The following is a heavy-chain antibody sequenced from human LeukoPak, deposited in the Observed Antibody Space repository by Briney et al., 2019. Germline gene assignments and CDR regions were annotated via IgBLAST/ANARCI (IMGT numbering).Heavy chain of an antibody. D-gene: IGHD5-18*01. CDR3: ARVAEIQLWLHSAFDY. Sequence: PGGSLRLSCAASGFTFSSYNMNWVRQAPGKGLEWVSYISSGSSTIYYADSVKGRFTISRDNAKNSLYLQMNSLRDEDTAVYFCARVAEIQLWLHSAFDYWGQGTLVTVSS. CDR2: ISSGSSTI. CDR1: GFTFSSYN. V-gene: IGHV3-48*02. J-gene: IGHJ4*02.